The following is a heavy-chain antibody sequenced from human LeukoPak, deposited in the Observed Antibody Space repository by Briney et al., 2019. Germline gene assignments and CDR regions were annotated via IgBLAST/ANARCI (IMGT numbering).Heavy chain of an antibody. J-gene: IGHJ5*02. CDR1: GGSISSYY. CDR2: ISDIGSI. CDR3: ARLNRYCSSTSCYHWFDP. V-gene: IGHV4-59*08. Sequence: SETLSLTCTVSGGSISSYYWSWIRQPPGKGLEWIAYISDIGSINYNPSLKSRVTISLDTSKNQFSLKLSSVTATDTAVYYCARLNRYCSSTSCYHWFDPWGQGTLVTVSS. D-gene: IGHD2-2*01.